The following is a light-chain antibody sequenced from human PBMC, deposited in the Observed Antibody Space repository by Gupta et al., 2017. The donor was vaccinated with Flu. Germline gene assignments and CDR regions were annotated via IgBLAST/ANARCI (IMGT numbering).Light chain of an antibody. CDR2: EVS. CDR3: CLYGGRV. Sequence: QSALTQPASVSGSPGQSISISCTGTDRNVDNYNLVSWFHQHPGKAPKLILFEVSKRPSGVSNRFSGYKSGNTASVTISGLQAEDEADYYCCLYGGRVFGGGTKLTVL. CDR1: DRNVDNYNL. V-gene: IGLV2-23*02. J-gene: IGLJ3*02.